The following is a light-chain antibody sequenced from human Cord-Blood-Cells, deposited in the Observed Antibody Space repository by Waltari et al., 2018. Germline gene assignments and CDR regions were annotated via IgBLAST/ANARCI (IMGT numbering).Light chain of an antibody. CDR2: RNN. J-gene: IGLJ3*02. V-gene: IGLV1-47*01. CDR3: AAWDDSLSKV. CDR1: SSNIGSNF. Sequence: QSVLTQPHSASGTPGQRVTISCSGSSSNIGSNFVYWYQQLPVTAPKRLIYRNNQRPSGVPDRFSGSKSGTSASLAISGLRSEDEADYYCAAWDDSLSKVFGGGTKLTVL.